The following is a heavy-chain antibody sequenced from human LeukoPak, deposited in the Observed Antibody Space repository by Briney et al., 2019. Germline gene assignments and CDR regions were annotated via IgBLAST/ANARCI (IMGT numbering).Heavy chain of an antibody. CDR1: GFSFSSYW. Sequence: PGGSLRLSCAASGFSFSSYWMSWVRQAPGKGLEWVANIKQDGSEKYYVDSVKGRFTISRDNAKNSVYLQMNSLRAEDTAVYYCARDRRRWVQFGLDVFDIWGQGTMVTVSS. D-gene: IGHD5-24*01. J-gene: IGHJ3*02. CDR2: IKQDGSEK. CDR3: ARDRRRWVQFGLDVFDI. V-gene: IGHV3-7*01.